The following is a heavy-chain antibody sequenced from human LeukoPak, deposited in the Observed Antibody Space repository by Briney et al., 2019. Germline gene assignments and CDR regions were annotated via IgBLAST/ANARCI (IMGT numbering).Heavy chain of an antibody. V-gene: IGHV3-48*01. CDR3: ARDRPDILAAS. CDR2: MSDSGKSI. CDR1: GFSVSTSS. Sequence: GGSLRLSCAVSGFSVSTSSMNWVRQAPGKGLEWVSYMSDSGKSIYYVDSVKGRFTISRDNAKNLLYLQMYNLRAEDTAVYYCARDRPDILAASWGQGTLVTASS. D-gene: IGHD3-3*02. J-gene: IGHJ5*02.